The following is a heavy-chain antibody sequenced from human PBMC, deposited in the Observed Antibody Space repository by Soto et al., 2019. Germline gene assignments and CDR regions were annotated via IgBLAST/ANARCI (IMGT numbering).Heavy chain of an antibody. J-gene: IGHJ5*02. CDR3: ARLAPYGSGSYSFRYNWFDP. V-gene: IGHV3-53*01. CDR1: GFSVSSSH. D-gene: IGHD3-10*01. Sequence: PGGSLRLSCAASGFSVSSSHMNWVRQAPGKGLEWVSVIYSGGSAYYAVSVKGRFTISRDNSRNTVFFQMNGLRAEDTAVYYCARLAPYGSGSYSFRYNWFDPWGPGTLVTVSS. CDR2: IYSGGSA.